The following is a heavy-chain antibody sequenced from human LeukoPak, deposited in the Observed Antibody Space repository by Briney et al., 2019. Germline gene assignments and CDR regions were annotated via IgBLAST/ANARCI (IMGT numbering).Heavy chain of an antibody. CDR3: ARRGVQLQRISRFDP. V-gene: IGHV3-11*01. D-gene: IGHD1-1*01. J-gene: IGHJ5*02. CDR2: ISSSGNTI. CDR1: GFTFSDYY. Sequence: PGGSLRLSCAASGFTFSDYYMSWIRQAPGKGLEGVSYISSSGNTIYYADSVKGRFTISRDNAKNSLYLQMNSLRAEDTAVYYCARRGVQLQRISRFDPWGQGTLVTVSS.